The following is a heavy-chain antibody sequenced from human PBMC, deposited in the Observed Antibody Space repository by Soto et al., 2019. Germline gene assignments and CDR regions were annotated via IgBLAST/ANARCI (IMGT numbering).Heavy chain of an antibody. J-gene: IGHJ5*02. CDR2: THDSGNT. CDR3: ARACGGDSGDSASLFDR. D-gene: IGHD4-17*01. Sequence: VQLQESGPRLVTPSQTLSLTCTVFGGSVSIGDYLWSWIRQRPGNGLEWIGYTHDSGNTYYTPAIQSRVTISLETSKNQFSLKVPAMTAADTAVYFCARACGGDSGDSASLFDRWGQGNLVTVSS. V-gene: IGHV4-30-4*01. CDR1: GGSVSIGDYL.